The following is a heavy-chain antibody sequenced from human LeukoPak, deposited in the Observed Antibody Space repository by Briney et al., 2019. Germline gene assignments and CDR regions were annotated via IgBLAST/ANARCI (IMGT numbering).Heavy chain of an antibody. CDR3: ARGRPLDIVVVVAASSAFDI. CDR2: ISAYNGNT. CDR1: GYTSTSYG. D-gene: IGHD2-15*01. Sequence: ASVKVSCKASGYTSTSYGISWVRQAPGQGLEWMGWISAYNGNTNYAQKLQGRVTMTTDTSTSTAYMELRSLRSDDTAVYYCARGRPLDIVVVVAASSAFDIWGQGTMVTVSS. J-gene: IGHJ3*02. V-gene: IGHV1-18*01.